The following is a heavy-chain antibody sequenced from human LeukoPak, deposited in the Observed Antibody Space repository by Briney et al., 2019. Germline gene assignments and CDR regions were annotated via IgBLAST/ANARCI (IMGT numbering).Heavy chain of an antibody. CDR2: IYYSGFT. J-gene: IGHJ4*02. CDR1: GDSINSYY. V-gene: IGHV4-59*01. Sequence: SETLSLTCIVSGDSINSYYWSWIRQTPGKELEWIGYIYYSGFTSYNSSPKSRVTISVDTSKNQFSLNLTSVTAADTAVYYCARGYSSSGCYFDYWGQGVLVTVSS. D-gene: IGHD5-18*01. CDR3: ARGYSSSGCYFDY.